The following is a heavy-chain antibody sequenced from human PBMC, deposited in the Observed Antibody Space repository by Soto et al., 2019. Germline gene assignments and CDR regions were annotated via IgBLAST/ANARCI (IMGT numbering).Heavy chain of an antibody. Sequence: SETLSLTCTVYGGSISSGGYYWSWIRQHPGKGLEWIGYIYYSGSTYYNPSLKSRVTISVDTSKNQFSLKLSSVTAADTAVYYCARAVAAGYYFDYWGQGTLVTVSS. J-gene: IGHJ4*02. D-gene: IGHD6-13*01. V-gene: IGHV4-31*03. CDR3: ARAVAAGYYFDY. CDR1: GGSISSGGYY. CDR2: IYYSGST.